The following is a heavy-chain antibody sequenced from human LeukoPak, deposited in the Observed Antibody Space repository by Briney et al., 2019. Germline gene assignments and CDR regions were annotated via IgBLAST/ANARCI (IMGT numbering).Heavy chain of an antibody. J-gene: IGHJ4*02. CDR2: LKEDVSAR. Sequence: PGGSLRLSCAATGFFSTHAMHWVRQAPGKGLEWVASLKEDVSARNLVDSVKGRFTISTDNAKNSLYLQMNSLRVEDTAVYYCARGPTYGSRSDFLESWGLGTLVTVSS. D-gene: IGHD3-10*01. CDR1: GFFSTHA. V-gene: IGHV3-7*01. CDR3: ARGPTYGSRSDFLES.